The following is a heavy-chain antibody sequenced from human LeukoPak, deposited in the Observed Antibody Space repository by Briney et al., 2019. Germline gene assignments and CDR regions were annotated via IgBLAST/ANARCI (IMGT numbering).Heavy chain of an antibody. V-gene: IGHV3-23*01. J-gene: IGHJ3*02. CDR2: ISGSGGST. CDR1: GFTFSSYA. Sequence: GGSLRLSCAASGFTFSSYAMSWVRQAPGKGLEWVSAISGSGGSTYYADSVKGRFTISRDNSKTTLYLQMNSLRAEDTAVYYCAKDHYFDYDSSGYYQTHAFDIWGQGTMVTVSS. CDR3: AKDHYFDYDSSGYYQTHAFDI. D-gene: IGHD3-22*01.